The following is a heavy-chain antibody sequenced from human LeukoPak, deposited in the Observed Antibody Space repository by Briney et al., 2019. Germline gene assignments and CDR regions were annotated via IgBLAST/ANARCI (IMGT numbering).Heavy chain of an antibody. D-gene: IGHD6-13*01. J-gene: IGHJ2*01. CDR3: ARVSSSWYQDWYFDL. V-gene: IGHV4-39*07. Sequence: SETLSLTCTVSGGSISSSASYWGWIRQPPGKGLEWIGNIYYSGTTNYKPSLKSRVTMSVDTSKNQFSLKLSSVTAADTAVYYCARVSSSWYQDWYFDLWGRGTLVTVSS. CDR1: GGSISSSASY. CDR2: IYYSGTT.